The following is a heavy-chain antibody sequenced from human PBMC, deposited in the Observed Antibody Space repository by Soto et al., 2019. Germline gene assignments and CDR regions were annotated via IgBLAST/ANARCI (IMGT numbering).Heavy chain of an antibody. CDR2: INHSGST. Sequence: TLSLTCAVYGGSFSGYYWSWLRQPPGKGREWIGEINHSGSTNYNPSLKSRVTISVDTSKNQFSLKLSSVTAADTAVYYCAKGSSSSWFDPWGQGTLVTVSS. D-gene: IGHD6-6*01. CDR1: GGSFSGYY. J-gene: IGHJ5*02. CDR3: AKGSSSSWFDP. V-gene: IGHV4-34*01.